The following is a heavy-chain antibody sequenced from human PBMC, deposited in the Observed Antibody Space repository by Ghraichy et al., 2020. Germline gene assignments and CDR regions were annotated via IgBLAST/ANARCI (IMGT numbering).Heavy chain of an antibody. D-gene: IGHD3-3*01. J-gene: IGHJ6*02. CDR1: GFTFSSYG. CDR2: ISYDGSNK. CDR3: AKWGTYYGFWKAGGMDV. V-gene: IGHV3-30*18. Sequence: GESLNISCAASGFTFSSYGMHWVRQAPGKGLEWVAVISYDGSNKYYADPVKGRFTITRDNSKHTPYLQMNSPRAEDTAVYYCAKWGTYYGFWKAGGMDVWGQGTTVTVSS.